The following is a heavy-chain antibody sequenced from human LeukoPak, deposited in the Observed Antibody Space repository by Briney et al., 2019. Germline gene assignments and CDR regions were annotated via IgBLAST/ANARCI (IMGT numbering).Heavy chain of an antibody. Sequence: KPGGSLRLSCAASGFTFSSYSMNWVRQAPGKGLEWVSSISSSSSYIHYADSVKGRFTISRDNAKNSLYLQMNSLRAEDTAVYYCARSGFGGASDYWGQGTLVTVSS. CDR3: ARSGFGGASDY. V-gene: IGHV3-21*01. D-gene: IGHD3-16*01. CDR1: GFTFSSYS. J-gene: IGHJ4*02. CDR2: ISSSSSYI.